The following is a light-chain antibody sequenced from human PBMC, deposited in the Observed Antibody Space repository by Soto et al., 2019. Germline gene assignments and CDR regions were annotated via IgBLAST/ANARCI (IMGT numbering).Light chain of an antibody. CDR2: EVS. J-gene: IGLJ3*02. CDR1: SSDVGGYNY. Sequence: QSALTQPASVSGSPGQSITISCTGTSSDVGGYNYVSWYQQHPGKAPKLMIYEVSNSPSGVSNRFYGSKSGNTASLTISGLQAEDEADYYCSSYTSSSTPWVFGGGTKLTVL. V-gene: IGLV2-14*01. CDR3: SSYTSSSTPWV.